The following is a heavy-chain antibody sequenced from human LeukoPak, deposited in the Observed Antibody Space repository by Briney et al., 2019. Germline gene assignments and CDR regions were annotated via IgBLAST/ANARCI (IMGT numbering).Heavy chain of an antibody. V-gene: IGHV3-9*01. J-gene: IGHJ4*02. D-gene: IGHD3-10*01. CDR3: AKDLGPIWFGESGYYFDY. Sequence: GGSLRLSCAASGFTFDDYAMHWVRQAPGKGLEWVSGISWNSGSIGYADSVKGRFTISRDNAKNSLYLQMNSLRAEDTAVYYCAKDLGPIWFGESGYYFDYWGQGTLVTVPS. CDR1: GFTFDDYA. CDR2: ISWNSGSI.